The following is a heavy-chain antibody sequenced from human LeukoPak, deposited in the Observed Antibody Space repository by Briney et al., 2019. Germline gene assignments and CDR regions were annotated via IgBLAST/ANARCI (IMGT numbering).Heavy chain of an antibody. V-gene: IGHV3-66*01. D-gene: IGHD3-10*01. CDR1: GFTFSNAW. Sequence: GGSLRLSCAASGFTFSNAWMSWVRQAPGKGLEWVSVIYSGGSTYYADSVKGRFTISRDNSKNTLYLQMNSLRAEDTAVYYCARDARWFGMGFDYWGQGTLVTVSS. CDR2: IYSGGST. J-gene: IGHJ4*02. CDR3: ARDARWFGMGFDY.